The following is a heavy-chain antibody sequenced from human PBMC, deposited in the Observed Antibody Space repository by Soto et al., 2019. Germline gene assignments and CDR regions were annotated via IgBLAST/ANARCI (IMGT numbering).Heavy chain of an antibody. CDR2: ISAYNRNA. D-gene: IGHD3-22*01. CDR1: GYSFTSYG. V-gene: IGHV1-18*04. Sequence: GASVKVSCKAAGYSFTSYGISWVRQAPGQGLEWMGWISAYNRNANYAQKLRDRVTMTTDTSTSTAYMELRSLRSDDTAVYYCAADTLVVITTSYYYYYGMDVWGQGTTVTVSS. J-gene: IGHJ6*02. CDR3: AADTLVVITTSYYYYYGMDV.